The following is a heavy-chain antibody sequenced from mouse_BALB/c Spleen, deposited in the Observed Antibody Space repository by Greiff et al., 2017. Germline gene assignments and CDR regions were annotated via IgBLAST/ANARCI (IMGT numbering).Heavy chain of an antibody. CDR3: ARERKAYAMDY. CDR2: ISYDGSN. J-gene: IGHJ4*01. V-gene: IGHV3-6*02. CDR1: GYSITSGYY. Sequence: EVKLVESGPGLVKPSQSLSLTCSVTGYSITSGYYWYWIRQFPGNKLEWMGYISYDGSNNYNPSLKNRISITRDTSKNQFFLKLNSVTTEDTATYYCARERKAYAMDYWGQGTSVTVSS.